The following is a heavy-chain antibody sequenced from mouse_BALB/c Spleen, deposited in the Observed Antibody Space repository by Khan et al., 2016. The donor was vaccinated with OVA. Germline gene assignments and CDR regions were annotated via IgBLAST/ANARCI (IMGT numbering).Heavy chain of an antibody. CDR2: ISYSGST. Sequence: EVQLVESGPGLVKPSQSLSLTCTVTGYSITSGYGWNWTRQFPGNKLEWMGYISYSGSTNYNPSLKSRISITRDTSKNQFFLQLNSVTTEDTATYYCARTARIKYWGQGTTLTVSS. CDR3: ARTARIKY. J-gene: IGHJ2*01. D-gene: IGHD1-2*01. CDR1: GYSITSGYG. V-gene: IGHV3-2*02.